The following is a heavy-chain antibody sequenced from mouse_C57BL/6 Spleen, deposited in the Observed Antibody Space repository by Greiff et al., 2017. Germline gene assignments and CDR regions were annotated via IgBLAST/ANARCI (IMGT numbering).Heavy chain of an antibody. D-gene: IGHD1-1*01. Sequence: QVQLQQSGAELVMPGASVKLSCKASGYTFTSYWMHWVKQRPGQGLEWIGEIDPSDSYTNYNQKFKGKSTLTVDKSSSTAYMQLSSLTSEDSAVYYCARRAYYGSSYWYFDVWGTGTTVTVSS. V-gene: IGHV1-69*01. CDR2: IDPSDSYT. CDR1: GYTFTSYW. J-gene: IGHJ1*03. CDR3: ARRAYYGSSYWYFDV.